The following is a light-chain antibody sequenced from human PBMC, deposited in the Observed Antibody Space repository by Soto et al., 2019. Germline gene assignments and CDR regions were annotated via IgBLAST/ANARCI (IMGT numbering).Light chain of an antibody. CDR1: QSVSSY. Sequence: EIVLTQSPATLSLSPGERATLSCRASQSVSSYLAWYQHKPGQAPRLLIYDASNRATGIPARFSGSGSGTDFTLSISCLEPEDFAVYYCQQRSNWPPELTFGGGTKVEIK. CDR2: DAS. V-gene: IGKV3-11*01. CDR3: QQRSNWPPELT. J-gene: IGKJ4*01.